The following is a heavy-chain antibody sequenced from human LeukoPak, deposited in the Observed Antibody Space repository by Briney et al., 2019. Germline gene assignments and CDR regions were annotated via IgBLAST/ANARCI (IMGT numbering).Heavy chain of an antibody. V-gene: IGHV2-5*01. CDR2: IYWNDDK. D-gene: IGHD4-17*01. CDR1: GFSLSTSGVG. Sequence: ESGPTLVKPTQTLTLTCTFSGFSLSTSGVGVGWIRQPPGKALEWLALIYWNDDKRYSPSLKSRLTITKATSKNQVVLTMTNMDPVDTATYYCAHDEVYYGDYNPSFDYWGQGTLVTVSS. CDR3: AHDEVYYGDYNPSFDY. J-gene: IGHJ4*02.